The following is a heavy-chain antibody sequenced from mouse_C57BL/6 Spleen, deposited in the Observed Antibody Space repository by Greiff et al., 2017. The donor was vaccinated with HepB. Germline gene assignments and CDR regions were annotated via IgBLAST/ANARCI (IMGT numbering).Heavy chain of an antibody. CDR3: ARDYYGSSLGAMDY. V-gene: IGHV2-6*01. D-gene: IGHD1-1*01. Sequence: VKVVESGPGLVAPSQSLSITCTVSGFSLTSYGVDWVRQSPGKGLEWLGVIWGVGSTNYNSALKSRLSISKDNSKSQVFLKMNSLQTDDTAMYYCARDYYGSSLGAMDYWGQGTSVTVSS. CDR2: IWGVGST. J-gene: IGHJ4*01. CDR1: GFSLTSYG.